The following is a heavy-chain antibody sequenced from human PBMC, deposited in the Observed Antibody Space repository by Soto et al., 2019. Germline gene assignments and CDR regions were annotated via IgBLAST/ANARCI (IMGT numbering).Heavy chain of an antibody. CDR1: GGTFSSYA. V-gene: IGHV1-69*01. Sequence: QVQLVQSGAEVKKPGSSVKVSCKASGGTFSSYAISWVRQAPGQGLEWMGGIIPISDTTNYAQKFQGRVTITADESTSTAYMELSSLRSEDTAVYYCARSQGSSTSLDIYYYYSYGIDVWGQGTTVTVSS. CDR2: IIPISDTT. D-gene: IGHD2-2*01. CDR3: ARSQGSSTSLDIYYYYSYGIDV. J-gene: IGHJ6*02.